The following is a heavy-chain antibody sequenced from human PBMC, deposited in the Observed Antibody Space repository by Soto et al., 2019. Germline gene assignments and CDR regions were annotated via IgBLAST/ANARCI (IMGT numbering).Heavy chain of an antibody. CDR2: VKDGGHT. Sequence: QVQLQQWGAGLLKPSETLSLNCAVTGGSLSGYYWSWIRQPPGKGLEWIGEVKDGGHTNYSPSLRGRVTTSSDPSNTPFSLRLNSVTAADTGVYYCARGQEGVVATHWDQGSLVTVSS. D-gene: IGHD5-12*01. J-gene: IGHJ4*02. CDR3: ARGQEGVVATH. CDR1: GGSLSGYY. V-gene: IGHV4-34*01.